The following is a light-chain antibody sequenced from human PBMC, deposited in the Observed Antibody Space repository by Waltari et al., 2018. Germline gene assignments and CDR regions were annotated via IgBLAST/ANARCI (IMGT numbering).Light chain of an antibody. CDR3: CSYAGGRRV. V-gene: IGLV2-23*01. J-gene: IGLJ3*02. Sequence: QSALTQPASVSGSPGQSITISCTGTSSDVGNSKLVSWYQRHPGKAPRLIIYEGTKRPAGVSNRFSGSKSGNTASLTISGLQSEDEADYYCCSYAGGRRVFGGGTKLTVL. CDR2: EGT. CDR1: SSDVGNSKL.